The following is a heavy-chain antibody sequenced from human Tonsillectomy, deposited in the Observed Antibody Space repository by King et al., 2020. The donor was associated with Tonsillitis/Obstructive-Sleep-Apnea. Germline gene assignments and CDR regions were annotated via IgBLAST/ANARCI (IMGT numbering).Heavy chain of an antibody. Sequence: VQLVESGGGLIQDGGSLRLSCAASGFNVNNNYMTWVRQPPGKGLEWLSIMYSGGSAYYADSVKGRITISRDTSKNTVYLQMNTLRAEDTALYYCARGTSSLGYGDYFAYWGQGALVTVSS. J-gene: IGHJ4*02. V-gene: IGHV3-53*01. CDR3: ARGTSSLGYGDYFAY. D-gene: IGHD5-18*01. CDR1: GFNVNNNY. CDR2: MYSGGSA.